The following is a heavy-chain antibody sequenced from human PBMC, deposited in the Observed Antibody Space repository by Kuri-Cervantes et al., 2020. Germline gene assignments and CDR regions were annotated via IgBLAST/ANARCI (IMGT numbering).Heavy chain of an antibody. CDR3: ARLRDTYYGDLDS. CDR2: INWNGGST. D-gene: IGHD4-17*01. Sequence: GESLKISCAASGFTFDDYGMSWVRQAPGKGLEWVSGINWNGGSTGYADSVKGRFTISRDSAKYSLYLQMDSLRAEDTAVYYCARLRDTYYGDLDSWGQGTLVTVSS. J-gene: IGHJ5*01. V-gene: IGHV3-20*04. CDR1: GFTFDDYG.